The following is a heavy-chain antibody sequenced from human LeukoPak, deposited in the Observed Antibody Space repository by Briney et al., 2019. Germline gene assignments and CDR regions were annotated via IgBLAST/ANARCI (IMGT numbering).Heavy chain of an antibody. CDR3: TRLRPNYGSFNY. CDR1: GFTFGDYA. D-gene: IGHD3-10*01. Sequence: GRSLRLSCTASGFTFGDYAMSWVRQAPGKELEWVGFIRSKAYGGTTEYAASVKGRFTISRDDSKSIAYLQMNSLKTEDTAVYYCTRLRPNYGSFNYWGQGTLVTVSS. J-gene: IGHJ4*02. CDR2: IRSKAYGGTT. V-gene: IGHV3-49*04.